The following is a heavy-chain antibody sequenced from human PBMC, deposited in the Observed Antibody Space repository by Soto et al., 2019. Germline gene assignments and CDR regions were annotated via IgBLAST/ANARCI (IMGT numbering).Heavy chain of an antibody. J-gene: IGHJ4*02. CDR3: ARATSVATWLFDY. CDR2: IYYSGST. Sequence: SETLSLTCTFSGFSISSSSYYWVWIRQPPGKGLEWIGSIYYSGSTYYNPSLKSRVTISVDTSKNQFSLKLSSVTAADTAVYYCARATSVATWLFDYWGQGTLVTVSS. CDR1: GFSISSSSYY. V-gene: IGHV4-39*01. D-gene: IGHD5-12*01.